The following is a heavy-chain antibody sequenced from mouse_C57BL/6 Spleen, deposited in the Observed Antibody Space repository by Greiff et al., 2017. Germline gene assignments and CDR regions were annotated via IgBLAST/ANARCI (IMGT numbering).Heavy chain of an antibody. CDR3: TREGVTTPYYAMDY. J-gene: IGHJ4*01. CDR2: IYPGNSDT. D-gene: IGHD2-1*01. V-gene: IGHV1-5*01. CDR1: GYTFTSYW. Sequence: DVQLQESGTVLARPGASVKMSCKTSGYTFTSYWMHWVKQRPGQGLECIGAIYPGNSDTSYNQKFKGKAKLTAVTSASTAYMELSSLTNEDSAVYYCTREGVTTPYYAMDYWGQGTSVTVSS.